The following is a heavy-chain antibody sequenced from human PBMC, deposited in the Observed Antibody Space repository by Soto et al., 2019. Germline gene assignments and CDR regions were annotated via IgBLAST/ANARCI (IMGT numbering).Heavy chain of an antibody. J-gene: IGHJ4*02. CDR3: ARRELADYYFDY. CDR1: GGSISSGGYS. Sequence: SETQALTCAVSGGSISSGGYSWSWIRQPPGKGLEWIGYIYHSGSTYYNPSLKSRVTISVDRSKNQFSLKLISVTAADTAVYYCARRELADYYFDYWGQGTLVTVSS. CDR2: IYHSGST. D-gene: IGHD1-26*01. V-gene: IGHV4-30-2*01.